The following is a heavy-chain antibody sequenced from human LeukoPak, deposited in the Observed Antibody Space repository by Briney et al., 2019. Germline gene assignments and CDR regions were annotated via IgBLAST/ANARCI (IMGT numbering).Heavy chain of an antibody. Sequence: GESLRLSCAASGFTFSNYWMHWVRQAPGKGLVWVSRIDEYGTTINYADSVKGRFTISRNNAGDTLFLQVNSLRAEDTGVYYCATDLSGRQDYWGQGTLVTVSS. D-gene: IGHD5-12*01. CDR3: ATDLSGRQDY. CDR2: IDEYGTTI. CDR1: GFTFSNYW. J-gene: IGHJ4*02. V-gene: IGHV3-74*01.